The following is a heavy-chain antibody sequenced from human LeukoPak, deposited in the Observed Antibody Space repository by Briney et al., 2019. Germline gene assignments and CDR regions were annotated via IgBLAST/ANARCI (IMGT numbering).Heavy chain of an antibody. CDR3: AREDDSRGYLNFAY. J-gene: IGHJ4*02. D-gene: IGHD3-22*01. V-gene: IGHV4-59*01. Sequence: PSETLSLTCTVSGGSISSYYWSWIRQPPGKGLEWIGYIYYSGSTNYNPSLKSRVTISVDTSKNQFSLKLSSVTAADTAVYYCAREDDSRGYLNFAYWGEGTLVTVSS. CDR2: IYYSGST. CDR1: GGSISSYY.